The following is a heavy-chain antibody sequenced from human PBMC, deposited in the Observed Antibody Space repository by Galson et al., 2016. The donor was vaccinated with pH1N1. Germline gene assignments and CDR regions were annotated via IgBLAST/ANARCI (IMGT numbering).Heavy chain of an antibody. J-gene: IGHJ6*02. CDR1: GGTFSNSA. CDR3: AREGWSYADTYYYGMDV. V-gene: IGHV1-69*06. Sequence: SVKVSCKASGGTFSNSAISWVRQAPGQGLEWMGGISPIFGSINYAQRFQGRVTVSADIFTNTAYMELSRLRSEDTALYYCAREGWSYADTYYYGMDVWGQGTTVTVSS. D-gene: IGHD3-16*01. CDR2: ISPIFGSI.